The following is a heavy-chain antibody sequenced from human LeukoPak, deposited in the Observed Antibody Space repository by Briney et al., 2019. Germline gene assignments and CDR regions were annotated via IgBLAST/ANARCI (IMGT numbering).Heavy chain of an antibody. CDR2: FNPNSGAT. V-gene: IGHV1-2*02. CDR3: ASPTYTGFSSSAVLDY. J-gene: IGHJ4*02. CDR1: GYTFTGYY. D-gene: IGHD6-13*01. Sequence: GASVKVSCKASGYTFTGYYIHWVRQSSGQGPEWMGWFNPNSGATDSAQKFQGRVTMTRDTSISTAYMELSRLRSDDTAVYYCASPTYTGFSSSAVLDYWGQGTLVTVSS.